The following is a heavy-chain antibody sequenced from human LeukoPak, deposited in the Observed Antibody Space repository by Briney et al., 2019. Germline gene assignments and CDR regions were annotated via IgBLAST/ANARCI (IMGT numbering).Heavy chain of an antibody. CDR3: ARLGYSVSWTDC. Sequence: SETLSLNCTVSGGSISSTSHYWGWIRQPPGKGLEWIGSVYYSGSTYYNPSLKSRVTISVDTSKNQFSLRLSSVTATDMAVYFCARLGYSVSWTDCWGQGILVTVSS. CDR1: GGSISSTSHY. CDR2: VYYSGST. J-gene: IGHJ4*02. V-gene: IGHV4-39*01. D-gene: IGHD6-13*01.